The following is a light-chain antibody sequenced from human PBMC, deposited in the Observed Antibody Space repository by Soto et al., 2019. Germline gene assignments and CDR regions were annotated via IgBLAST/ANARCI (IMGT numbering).Light chain of an antibody. J-gene: IGLJ3*02. CDR1: SSDIGIFNY. V-gene: IGLV2-14*01. Sequence: QSVLTQPASVSGSPGQWITISCTGTSSDIGIFNYVSWYQQHPGKAPKLIIYEVTNRPSGVSDRFSGSKSGSTASLNISGLQADDEADYYCSSYTGSSALGVFGGGTKLPVL. CDR2: EVT. CDR3: SSYTGSSALGV.